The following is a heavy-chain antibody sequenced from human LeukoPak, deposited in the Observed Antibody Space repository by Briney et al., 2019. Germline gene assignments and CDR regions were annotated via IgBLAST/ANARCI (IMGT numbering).Heavy chain of an antibody. V-gene: IGHV1-2*02. Sequence: AXXKVSCKASGYTFTGYYMHWVRQAPGQGLEWMGWINPNSGGTNYAQKFQGRVTMTRDTSISTAYMELSRLRSDDTAVYYCARASDCSGGSCYSDYYYYYMDVWGKGTTVTVSS. J-gene: IGHJ6*03. D-gene: IGHD2-15*01. CDR2: INPNSGGT. CDR3: ARASDCSGGSCYSDYYYYYMDV. CDR1: GYTFTGYY.